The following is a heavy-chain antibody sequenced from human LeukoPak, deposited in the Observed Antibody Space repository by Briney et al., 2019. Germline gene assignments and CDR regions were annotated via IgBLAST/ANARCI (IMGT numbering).Heavy chain of an antibody. V-gene: IGHV3-74*01. CDR3: ATDVPAVTIFGY. CDR1: GFTFSTYW. D-gene: IGHD2-2*01. J-gene: IGHJ4*02. Sequence: GGSLRLSCVVSGFTFSTYWMHWVRQAPGTGLVWVSLINSDGSSTNYADSVKGRFTISRDNAKNTLYLQMNSLRAEDTAVYYCATDVPAVTIFGYWGQGTLVTVSS. CDR2: INSDGSST.